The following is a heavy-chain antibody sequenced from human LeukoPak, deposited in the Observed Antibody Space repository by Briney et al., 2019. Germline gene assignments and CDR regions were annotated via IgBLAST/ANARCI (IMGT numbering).Heavy chain of an antibody. D-gene: IGHD1-14*01. CDR2: IGPTGFDR. CDR3: ATETNGRHYDY. Sequence: PGGSLRLSCTTSGLTFSTSGFNWVRQAPGKGLEWVASIGPTGFDRYHADSIKGRFTISRDNANNFLYLQMDSLRAEDTAVYYCATETNGRHYDYWGQGTLLTVSS. CDR1: GLTFSTSG. V-gene: IGHV3-21*06. J-gene: IGHJ4*02.